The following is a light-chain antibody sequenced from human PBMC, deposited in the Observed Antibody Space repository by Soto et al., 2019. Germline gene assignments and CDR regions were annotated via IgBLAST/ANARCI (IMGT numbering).Light chain of an antibody. CDR1: QSVSIN. J-gene: IGKJ2*01. V-gene: IGKV3-15*01. Sequence: ETVLTQSPATLSVSAGEGATLSCRASQSVSINLAWYQQKPGQAPRLLIYGASTRATGIPARFSGSGSGTEFTLTISSLQSEDLAVYYCQQYNTWPRTYGQRTKLEIK. CDR2: GAS. CDR3: QQYNTWPRT.